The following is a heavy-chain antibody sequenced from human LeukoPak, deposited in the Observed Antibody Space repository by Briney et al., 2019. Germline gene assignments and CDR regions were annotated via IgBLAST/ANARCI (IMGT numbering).Heavy chain of an antibody. CDR2: IYYSGST. D-gene: IGHD6-13*01. Sequence: SQTLSLTCTVSGGSISSGGYYWSWIRQHPGKGLEWIGYIYYSGSTYYNPSLKSRVTISVDTSKNRFSLKLSSVTAADTAVYYCARKASIAAAGPGPYYYGMDVWGQGTTVTVSS. CDR3: ARKASIAAAGPGPYYYGMDV. CDR1: GGSISSGGYY. J-gene: IGHJ6*02. V-gene: IGHV4-31*03.